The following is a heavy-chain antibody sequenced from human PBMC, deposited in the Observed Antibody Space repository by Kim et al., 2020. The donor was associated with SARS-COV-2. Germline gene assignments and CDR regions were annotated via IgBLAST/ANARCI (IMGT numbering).Heavy chain of an antibody. D-gene: IGHD2-21*02. J-gene: IGHJ6*02. Sequence: GGSLRLSCAASGFTFSSYGMHWVRQAPGKGLEWVAVIWYDGSNKYYADSVKGRFTISRDNSKNTLYLQMNSLRAEDTAVYYCAREGMEVVVTAILFYYYGVDLWGQGTTVTVSS. CDR1: GFTFSSYG. V-gene: IGHV3-33*01. CDR2: IWYDGSNK. CDR3: AREGMEVVVTAILFYYYGVDL.